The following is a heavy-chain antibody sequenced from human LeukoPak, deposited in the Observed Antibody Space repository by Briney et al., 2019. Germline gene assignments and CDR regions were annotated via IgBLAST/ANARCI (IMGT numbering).Heavy chain of an antibody. J-gene: IGHJ4*02. D-gene: IGHD6-13*01. Sequence: GGSLSLSCAASGFKFDDYGMSWVRQVPGKGLEWVSGINWNGGSRGYADSVKGRFTISRDNSKNTLYLQMNSLRAEDTAVYYCAGNIAAAGNLDFCYWGQGTLVTVSS. CDR3: AGNIAAAGNLDFCY. V-gene: IGHV3-20*04. CDR1: GFKFDDYG. CDR2: INWNGGSR.